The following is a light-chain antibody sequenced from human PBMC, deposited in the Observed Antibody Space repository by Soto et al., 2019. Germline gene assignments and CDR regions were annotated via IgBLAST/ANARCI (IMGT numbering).Light chain of an antibody. CDR2: DAS. Sequence: DIQLTQTPSTLSASVVDEVTITCRASQTISRWLAWYQQKPGRAPKLLIYDASTLESGVPSRFSGSASGTEFTLTISSLQPDDFATYYCQQYKSYRTFGPGTKVDIK. CDR3: QQYKSYRT. CDR1: QTISRW. J-gene: IGKJ1*01. V-gene: IGKV1-5*01.